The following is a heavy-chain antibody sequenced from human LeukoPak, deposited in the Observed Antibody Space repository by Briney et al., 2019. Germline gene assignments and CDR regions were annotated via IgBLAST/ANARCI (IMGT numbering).Heavy chain of an antibody. CDR1: GFTFTSSS. D-gene: IGHD3-22*01. CDR2: IVGGSADT. J-gene: IGHJ3*02. Sequence: GTSVKVSCKASGFTFTSSSIQWVRQARGQRLEWIGWIVGGSADTYYAQKFQERVTITRDTSISTAYMELSRLRSDDTAVYYCARGAITMIVVALGAFDIWGQGTMVTVSS. CDR3: ARGAITMIVVALGAFDI. V-gene: IGHV1-58*02.